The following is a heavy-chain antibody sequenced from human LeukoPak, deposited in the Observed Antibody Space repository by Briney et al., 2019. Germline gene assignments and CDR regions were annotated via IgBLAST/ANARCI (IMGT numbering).Heavy chain of an antibody. J-gene: IGHJ4*02. Sequence: GESLQISCKGSGYSFTSYWISWVRQMPGKGLEWMGRIDPSDSYTNYSPSFQGHVTISADKSSSTAYLQWSSLKASDTAMYYCARTYYYDSSGLVPGYWGQGTLVTVSS. D-gene: IGHD3-22*01. CDR2: IDPSDSYT. CDR1: GYSFTSYW. CDR3: ARTYYYDSSGLVPGY. V-gene: IGHV5-10-1*01.